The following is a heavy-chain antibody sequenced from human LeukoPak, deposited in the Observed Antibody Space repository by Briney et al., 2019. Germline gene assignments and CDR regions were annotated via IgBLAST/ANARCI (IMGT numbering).Heavy chain of an antibody. CDR1: GGTFSSYA. J-gene: IGHJ5*02. CDR2: IIPIFGTA. D-gene: IGHD1-26*01. V-gene: IGHV1-69*13. Sequence: ASVKVSCKASGGTFSSYAISWVRQAPGQGLEWMGGIIPIFGTANYAQKFQGRVTITADESTSTAYMELSSLRSEDTAVYYCARGVGSGSYRNWFDPWGQGTLVTVSS. CDR3: ARGVGSGSYRNWFDP.